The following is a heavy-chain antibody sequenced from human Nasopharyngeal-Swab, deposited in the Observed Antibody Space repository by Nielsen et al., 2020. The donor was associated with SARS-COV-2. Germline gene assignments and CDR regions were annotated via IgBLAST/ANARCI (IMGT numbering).Heavy chain of an antibody. CDR3: ARRDGSYYDVDY. CDR2: IYPGDSDT. J-gene: IGHJ4*02. Sequence: VRQMPGKGLEWMGIIYPGDSDTRYSPSFQGQVTISADKSISTVYLQWSSLKASDTAMYYCARRDGSYYDVDYWGQGTLVTVSS. D-gene: IGHD1-26*01. V-gene: IGHV5-51*01.